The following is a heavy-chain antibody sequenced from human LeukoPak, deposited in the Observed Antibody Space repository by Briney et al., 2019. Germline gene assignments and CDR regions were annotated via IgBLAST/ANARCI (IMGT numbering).Heavy chain of an antibody. CDR3: AAAARGGSFDY. CDR2: FYYSGST. D-gene: IGHD2-15*01. CDR1: GGSISSYY. J-gene: IGHJ4*02. Sequence: PSETLSLTCTVSGGSISSYYWTWIRQPPGKGLEWIGYFYYSGSTNYNPSLKSRVTISADTSKNQFSLKLSSVTAADTAVYYCAAAARGGSFDYWGQGTLVTVSS. V-gene: IGHV4-59*01.